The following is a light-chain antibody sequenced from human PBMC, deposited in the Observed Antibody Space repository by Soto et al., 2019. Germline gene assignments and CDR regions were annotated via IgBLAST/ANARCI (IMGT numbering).Light chain of an antibody. Sequence: DIQMTQSPSSLSASVGDRVTITCRASQSISGYLNWYQQKPGKATKLLISAASSLQSGVPSRFSGSGSGTDFTLIIIILQPEDFATYYCQQSYSISLTFGGGTKVEIK. V-gene: IGKV1-39*01. CDR2: AAS. CDR1: QSISGY. J-gene: IGKJ4*01. CDR3: QQSYSISLT.